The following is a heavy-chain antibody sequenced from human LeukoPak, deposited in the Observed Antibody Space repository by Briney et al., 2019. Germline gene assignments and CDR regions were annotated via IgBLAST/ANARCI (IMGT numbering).Heavy chain of an antibody. CDR1: GGSISSHY. CDR2: IYYSGST. D-gene: IGHD4-23*01. Sequence: SETLSLTCTVSGGSISSHYWSWIRQPPGKGLEWIGYIYYSGSTNYNPSLKSRVTISVDTSKNQFSLKLSSVAAADTAVYYCARDRYDGNTGVDAFDIWGQGTMVTVSS. V-gene: IGHV4-59*11. CDR3: ARDRYDGNTGVDAFDI. J-gene: IGHJ3*02.